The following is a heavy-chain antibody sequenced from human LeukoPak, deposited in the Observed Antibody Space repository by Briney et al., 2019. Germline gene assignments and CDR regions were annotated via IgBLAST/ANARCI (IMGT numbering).Heavy chain of an antibody. Sequence: SETLSLTCSVSGGSISGYYWSWIRQPPGKGLEWIGYIYDSGSTNHNPSLKSRVTISVDTSRNQFSLKLSSVTAADTAVYYCATTMATITYDAFDIWGQGTMVTVPS. CDR1: GGSISGYY. J-gene: IGHJ3*02. V-gene: IGHV4-59*08. CDR3: ATTMATITYDAFDI. CDR2: IYDSGST. D-gene: IGHD5-24*01.